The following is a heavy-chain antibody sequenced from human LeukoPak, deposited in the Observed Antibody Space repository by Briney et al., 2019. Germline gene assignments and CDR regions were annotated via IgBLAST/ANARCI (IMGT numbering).Heavy chain of an antibody. CDR1: GGSISSGSYY. D-gene: IGHD6-19*01. V-gene: IGHV4-30-2*01. CDR2: IYHSGST. Sequence: SQTLSLTCTVSGGSISSGSYYWSWIRQPAGKGLEWIGYIYHSGSTYYNPSLKSRVTISVDRSKNQFSLKLSSVTAADTAVYYCARVQAGTLNLDYWGQGTLVTVSS. CDR3: ARVQAGTLNLDY. J-gene: IGHJ4*02.